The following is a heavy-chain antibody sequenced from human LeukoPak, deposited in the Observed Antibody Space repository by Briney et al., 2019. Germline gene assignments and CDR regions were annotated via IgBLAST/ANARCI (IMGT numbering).Heavy chain of an antibody. J-gene: IGHJ3*02. CDR3: ARDSMGGATATGGLGAFDI. D-gene: IGHD1-26*01. V-gene: IGHV3-30-3*01. CDR2: ISYDGSNK. Sequence: GGSLRLSCAASGFTFSSYAIHWARQAPGKGLEWVAVISYDGSNKYYADSVKGRFTISRDNSKNTLYLQMNSLRAEDTAVYYCARDSMGGATATGGLGAFDIWGQGTMVTVFS. CDR1: GFTFSSYA.